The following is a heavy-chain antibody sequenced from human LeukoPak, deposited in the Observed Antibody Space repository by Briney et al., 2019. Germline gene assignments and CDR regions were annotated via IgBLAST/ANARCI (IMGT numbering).Heavy chain of an antibody. Sequence: GESLKISCKGSGYTFTSYWIGWVRQTPGKGLEWMGIIYAGDSDTRYSPSFQGQVTISADKSISTAYLQWSSLKASDTAIYYCASPTGVYYDSSGYNDPSDIWGQGTMVTVSS. CDR3: ASPTGVYYDSSGYNDPSDI. CDR2: IYAGDSDT. CDR1: GYTFTSYW. V-gene: IGHV5-51*01. D-gene: IGHD3-22*01. J-gene: IGHJ3*02.